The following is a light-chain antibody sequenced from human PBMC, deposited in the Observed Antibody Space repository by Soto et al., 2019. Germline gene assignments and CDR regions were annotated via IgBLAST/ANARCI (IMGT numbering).Light chain of an antibody. CDR3: QQYNNWPLT. V-gene: IGKV3-15*01. CDR2: DTY. CDR1: QTVISH. J-gene: IGKJ4*01. Sequence: EIVMTQSPATLSVSPGERATLSCRASQTVISHLAWYQQKPGQAPRLLIYDTYTRATGVPATFSGSGSGTEFTLTISSLQSEHFAVYYCQQYNNWPLTFGGGTKVDIK.